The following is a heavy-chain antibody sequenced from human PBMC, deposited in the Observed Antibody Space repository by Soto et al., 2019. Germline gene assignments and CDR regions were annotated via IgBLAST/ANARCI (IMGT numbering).Heavy chain of an antibody. V-gene: IGHV3-30*18. D-gene: IGHD2-15*01. CDR3: AKPPWPGYCSGGSCYSNAFDI. Sequence: GGSLRLSCAASGFTFSSYGMHWVRQAPGKGLEWVAVISYDGSNKYYADSVKGRFTISRDNSKNTLYLQMNSLRAEDTAVYYCAKPPWPGYCSGGSCYSNAFDIWGQGTMVTVSS. J-gene: IGHJ3*02. CDR1: GFTFSSYG. CDR2: ISYDGSNK.